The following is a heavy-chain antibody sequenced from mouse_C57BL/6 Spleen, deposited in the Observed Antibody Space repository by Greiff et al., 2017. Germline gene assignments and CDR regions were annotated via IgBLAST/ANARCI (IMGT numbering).Heavy chain of an antibody. CDR1: GYTFTSYG. CDR3: AREGYYYGSSLAWFAY. V-gene: IGHV1-81*01. D-gene: IGHD1-1*01. J-gene: IGHJ3*01. CDR2: IYPRSGNT. Sequence: QVQLKQSGAELARPGASVKLSCKASGYTFTSYGISWVKQRTGQGLEWIGEIYPRSGNTYYNEKFKGKATLTADKSSSTAYMELRSLTSEDSAVYFCAREGYYYGSSLAWFAYWGQGTLVTVSA.